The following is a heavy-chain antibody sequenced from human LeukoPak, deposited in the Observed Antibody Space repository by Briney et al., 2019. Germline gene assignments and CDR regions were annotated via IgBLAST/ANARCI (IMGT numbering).Heavy chain of an antibody. CDR3: AIWELLRGAFDI. CDR1: GYTLTELS. Sequence: ASVKVSCKVSGYTLTELSMHWVRQAPGKGLEWMGGFDPEDGETIYAQKFQGRVTMTEDTSTDTAYMELSSLRPEDTAVYYCAIWELLRGAFDIWGQWTMVTVSS. D-gene: IGHD1-26*01. CDR2: FDPEDGET. J-gene: IGHJ3*02. V-gene: IGHV1-24*01.